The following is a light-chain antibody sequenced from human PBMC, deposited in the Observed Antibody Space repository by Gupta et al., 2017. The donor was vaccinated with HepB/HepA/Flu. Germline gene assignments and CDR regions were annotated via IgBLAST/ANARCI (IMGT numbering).Light chain of an antibody. CDR3: QHRNSYPLT. CDR2: AAS. Sequence: DIQLTQSPSFLSASVGDRVTITCRASQGISSYLAWYQQKPGKAPKLLIYAASTVQSGVPSRFSGSGSGTEFTLTISSRQPEDFATYYCQHRNSYPLTFGRGTKVEIK. CDR1: QGISSY. V-gene: IGKV1-9*01. J-gene: IGKJ4*01.